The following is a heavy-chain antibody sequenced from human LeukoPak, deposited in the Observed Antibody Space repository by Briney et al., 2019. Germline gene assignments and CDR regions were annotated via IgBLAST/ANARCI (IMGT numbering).Heavy chain of an antibody. D-gene: IGHD3-22*01. CDR1: GGSISSYY. J-gene: IGHJ4*02. CDR2: IYTSGST. Sequence: SETLSLTCTVSGGSISSYYWSWIRQPAGKALEWIGRIYTSGSTNYNPSLKSRVTMSVDTSKNQFSLKLSSVTAADTAVYYCAREGYYYDSSGSPLWGQGTLVTVSS. V-gene: IGHV4-4*07. CDR3: AREGYYYDSSGSPL.